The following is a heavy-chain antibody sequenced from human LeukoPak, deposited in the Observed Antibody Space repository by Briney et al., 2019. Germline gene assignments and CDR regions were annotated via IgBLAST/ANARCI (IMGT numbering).Heavy chain of an antibody. CDR1: GFTFSDYW. J-gene: IGHJ6*03. CDR3: AKGGSDSSGYYSLYYYYYMDV. CDR2: ISSDGSRV. V-gene: IGHV3-74*01. D-gene: IGHD3-22*01. Sequence: GGSLTLSCAASGFTFSDYWMHWVRQAPGKGLVWVSRISSDGSRVTYADSVKGRFIISRDNSKNMLYLQMSSLRAEDTAVYYCAKGGSDSSGYYSLYYYYYMDVWGKGTTVTISS.